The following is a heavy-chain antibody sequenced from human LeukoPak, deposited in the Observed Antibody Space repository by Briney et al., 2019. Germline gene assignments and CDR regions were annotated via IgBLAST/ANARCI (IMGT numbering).Heavy chain of an antibody. D-gene: IGHD3-22*01. CDR2: ITSSGTYI. Sequence: GGSLRLSCAASGFTFSNYNMNWVRQAPGKAMEWVSSITSSGTYIFYADSVKGRFTISRDNAKNSLYLQMNSLRAEDTAVYYCARDLYDSSGRDAFDIWGQGTMVTVSS. J-gene: IGHJ3*02. CDR3: ARDLYDSSGRDAFDI. V-gene: IGHV3-21*01. CDR1: GFTFSNYN.